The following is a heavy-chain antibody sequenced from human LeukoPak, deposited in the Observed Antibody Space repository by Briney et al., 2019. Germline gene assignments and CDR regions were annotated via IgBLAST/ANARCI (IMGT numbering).Heavy chain of an antibody. J-gene: IGHJ6*03. D-gene: IGHD6-19*01. Sequence: KPSETLSLTCAVSGGPFSGYDWTWIRQPPGKGLEWLGEINHGGDSNYNSSLQSRLTISVDTSRNQFFLKLRSATAADTAVYYCARSLRWLVEDRYLYYMDVWGEGTSDTVSS. CDR1: GGPFSGYD. V-gene: IGHV4-34*01. CDR3: ARSLRWLVEDRYLYYMDV. CDR2: INHGGDS.